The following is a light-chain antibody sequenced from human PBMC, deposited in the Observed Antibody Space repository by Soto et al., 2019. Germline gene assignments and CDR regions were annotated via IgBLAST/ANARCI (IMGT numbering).Light chain of an antibody. CDR2: AAS. J-gene: IGKJ5*01. CDR1: QRISSY. V-gene: IGKV1-39*01. CDR3: QQSYSTTWT. Sequence: DIQMTQSPSSLSASVGDRVTITCRASQRISSYLNWYQQRPGKAPKLLIYAASSLQSGVPSRFSGSGSETHFTLTISSLQPEDFATYSCQQSYSTTWTFGQGTRLEIK.